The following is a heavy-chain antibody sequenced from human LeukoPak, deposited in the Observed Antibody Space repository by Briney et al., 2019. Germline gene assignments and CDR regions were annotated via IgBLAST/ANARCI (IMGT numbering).Heavy chain of an antibody. D-gene: IGHD3-22*01. CDR2: IYSGGST. V-gene: IGHV3-53*01. J-gene: IGHJ4*02. Sequence: GGSLRLSCAASGFTVSSNYMSWVRQAPGKGLEWVSVIYSGGSTYYADSVKGRFTISRDNSKNTLYLQMNSLRAEDTAVYYCARALGEYYYDSSGYYLVYWGQGTLVTVSS. CDR3: ARALGEYYYDSSGYYLVY. CDR1: GFTVSSNY.